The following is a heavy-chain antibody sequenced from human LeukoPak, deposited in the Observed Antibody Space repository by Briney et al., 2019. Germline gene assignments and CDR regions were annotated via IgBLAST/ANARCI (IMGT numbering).Heavy chain of an antibody. J-gene: IGHJ4*02. V-gene: IGHV3-23*01. CDR3: AKDLAQFTSGCYPTEY. D-gene: IGHD6-19*01. Sequence: GGSLRLSCAASGFSFSSSAMSWVRQAPGKGLEWVSVISDSGGSTYYVDSVKGRFTISRDNSKNTLYLQMNSLRAEDTAVYYCAKDLAQFTSGCYPTEYWGQGTLVTVSA. CDR2: ISDSGGST. CDR1: GFSFSSSA.